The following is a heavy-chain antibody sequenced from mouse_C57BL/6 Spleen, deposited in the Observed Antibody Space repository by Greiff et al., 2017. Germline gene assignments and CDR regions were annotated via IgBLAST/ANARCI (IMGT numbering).Heavy chain of an antibody. V-gene: IGHV5-9*01. CDR1: GFTFSSYT. J-gene: IGHJ2*01. D-gene: IGHD3-2*02. CDR2: ISGGGVNT. CDR3: ARRRGSSGYLYYFDY. Sequence: EVQGVESGGGLVKPGGSLKLSCAASGFTFSSYTMSWVRQTPEKRLEWVATISGGGVNTYYPDSVKGRFTISRDNAKNTLYLQMSSLRSEDTALYYCARRRGSSGYLYYFDYWGQGTTLTVSS.